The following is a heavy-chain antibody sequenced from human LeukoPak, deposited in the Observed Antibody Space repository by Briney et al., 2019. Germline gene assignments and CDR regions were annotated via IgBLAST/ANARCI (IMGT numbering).Heavy chain of an antibody. D-gene: IGHD2/OR15-2a*01. CDR2: INSDGSWT. CDR3: VSFYETY. J-gene: IGHJ4*02. V-gene: IGHV3-74*01. CDR1: GNYW. Sequence: GGSLRLSCAASGNYWMHWVRQAPGKGLVWVSHINSDGSWTSYADSVKGRFTISKDNAKNTVYLQMNCLRAEDTAVYYCVSFYETYWGRGTLVTVSS.